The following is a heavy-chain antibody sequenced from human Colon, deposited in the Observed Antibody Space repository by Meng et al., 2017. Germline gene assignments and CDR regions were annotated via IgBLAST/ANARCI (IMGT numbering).Heavy chain of an antibody. CDR2: IAHTGRT. CDR1: GASISTTNW. J-gene: IGHJ4*02. D-gene: IGHD1/OR15-1a*01. Sequence: QMQLRGSGPGLVKPSGTLSLTCAVSGASISTTNWWTWFRQSPGKGLEWIGEIAHTGRTNYNRSLKSRVSISMDKSKNHFSLNVTSVTAADTAVYYCGTTDINYCPIHYWGQGTLVTVSS. V-gene: IGHV4-4*02. CDR3: GTTDINYCPIHY.